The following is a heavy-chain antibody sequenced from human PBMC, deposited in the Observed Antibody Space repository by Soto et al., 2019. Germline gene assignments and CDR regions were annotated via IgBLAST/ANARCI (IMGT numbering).Heavy chain of an antibody. D-gene: IGHD5-12*01. CDR3: VRDSPIGNTCGGYDGFDH. J-gene: IGHJ4*02. CDR1: GDTFRNEI. CDR2: IIPLLDIA. V-gene: IGHV1-69*08. Sequence: QVQLVQSGAEVKKPGSSVKVSCKASGDTFRNEIITWVRQAPGQGLEWMGRIIPLLDIANYAPKFQGRVTLTADKSTSTAYMELNSLRSEDTAVYFCVRDSPIGNTCGGYDGFDHWGQGTLVTVSS.